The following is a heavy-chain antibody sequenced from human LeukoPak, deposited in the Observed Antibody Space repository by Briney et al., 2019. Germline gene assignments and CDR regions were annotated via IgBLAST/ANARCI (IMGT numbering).Heavy chain of an antibody. D-gene: IGHD4-17*01. Sequence: SETLSLTCTVSGYSISTSYYWGWIGQPPGKGLEWIGSIYHSGNTYYNPSLNSRVTISVDTSKNQFSLKLNSVTAADTAVYYCARAGYGDSDFDYWGQGTLVTVSS. J-gene: IGHJ4*02. CDR2: IYHSGNT. CDR1: GYSISTSYY. CDR3: ARAGYGDSDFDY. V-gene: IGHV4-38-2*02.